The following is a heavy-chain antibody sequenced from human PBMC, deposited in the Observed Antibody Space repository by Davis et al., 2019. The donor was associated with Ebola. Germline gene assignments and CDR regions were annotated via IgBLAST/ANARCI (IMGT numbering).Heavy chain of an antibody. CDR3: ARDIWFRERLYGMDV. CDR2: ISYDGSNK. J-gene: IGHJ6*02. V-gene: IGHV3-30-3*01. Sequence: GGSLRLSCAASGFTFSSYAMHWVRQAPGKGLEWVAVISYDGSNKYYADSVKGRFTISRDNSKNTLYLQMNSLRAEDTAVYYCARDIWFRERLYGMDVWGQGTTVTVSS. D-gene: IGHD3-10*01. CDR1: GFTFSSYA.